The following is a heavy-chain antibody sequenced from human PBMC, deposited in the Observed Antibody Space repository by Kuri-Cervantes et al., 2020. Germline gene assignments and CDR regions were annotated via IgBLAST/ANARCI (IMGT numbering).Heavy chain of an antibody. CDR3: ARDHREILERHFDY. D-gene: IGHD1-1*01. CDR1: GFTFSSYH. CDR2: ISNIGSVT. Sequence: GESLKISCVVSGFTFSSYHMNWVRQAPGKGLEWIAYISNIGSVTYYADSVEGRFTISRDNAKKSLYLQMNSLRAEDTAVYYCARDHREILERHFDYWGQGTLVTVSS. J-gene: IGHJ4*02. V-gene: IGHV3-48*03.